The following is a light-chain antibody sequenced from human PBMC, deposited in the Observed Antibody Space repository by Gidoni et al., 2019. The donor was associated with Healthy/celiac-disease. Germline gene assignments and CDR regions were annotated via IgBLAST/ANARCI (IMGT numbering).Light chain of an antibody. CDR1: QSISSY. J-gene: IGKJ4*01. CDR2: AAS. V-gene: IGKV1-39*01. Sequence: ITCRASQSISSYLNWYQQKPGKAPKLLIYAASSLQSGVPARFSGSGSGTDFTLTISSLQTEEFATDYCKQSYSTPPTFXGXTKVXIK. CDR3: KQSYSTPPT.